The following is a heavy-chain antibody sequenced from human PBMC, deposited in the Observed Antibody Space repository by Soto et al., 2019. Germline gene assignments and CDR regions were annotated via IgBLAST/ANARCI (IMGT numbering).Heavy chain of an antibody. J-gene: IGHJ4*02. CDR3: VSLSVGYSSSSAPDFFAF. CDR1: GGSFSGYY. Sequence: SETLSLTCAVYGGSFSGYYWSWIRQPPGKGLEWIGEINHSGSTNYNPSLKSRVTISVDTSKNQFSLKLSSVTAADTAGYYCVSLSVGYSSSSAPDFFAFSARGTRVTVSS. CDR2: INHSGST. V-gene: IGHV4-34*01. D-gene: IGHD6-6*01.